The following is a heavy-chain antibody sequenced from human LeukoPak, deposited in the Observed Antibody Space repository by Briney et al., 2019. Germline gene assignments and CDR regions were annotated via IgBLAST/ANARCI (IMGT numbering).Heavy chain of an antibody. D-gene: IGHD2-2*01. CDR1: GFTFSSYA. Sequence: QPGGSLILSCAASGFTFSSYAMSWVRQAPGKGLEWVSAISGSGGSTYYADSVKGRFTISRDNSKNTLYLQMNSLRAEDTAVYYCAKDSFPFIPAAENWFDSWGQGTLVTVSS. CDR2: ISGSGGST. V-gene: IGHV3-23*01. CDR3: AKDSFPFIPAAENWFDS. J-gene: IGHJ5*01.